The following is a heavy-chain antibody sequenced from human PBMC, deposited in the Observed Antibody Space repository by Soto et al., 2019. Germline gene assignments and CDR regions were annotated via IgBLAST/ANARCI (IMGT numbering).Heavy chain of an antibody. CDR2: FDPEDGET. Sequence: ASVKVSCKVSGYTLTELSMHWVRQAPGKGLEWMGGFDPEDGETIYAQKFQGRVTMTEDTSTDTAYMELSSLRSEDTAVYYCATDQAPLDGMDVWGQGTTVTVSS. CDR3: ATDQAPLDGMDV. D-gene: IGHD3-16*01. V-gene: IGHV1-24*01. J-gene: IGHJ6*02. CDR1: GYTLTELS.